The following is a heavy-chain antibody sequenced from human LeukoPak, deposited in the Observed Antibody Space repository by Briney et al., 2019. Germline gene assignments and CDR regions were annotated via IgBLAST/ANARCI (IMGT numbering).Heavy chain of an antibody. J-gene: IGHJ4*02. CDR1: GGSISSSSYY. D-gene: IGHD3-10*01. V-gene: IGHV4-39*01. Sequence: SETLSLTCTVSGGSISSSSYYWGWIRQPPGKGLEWIGSIYYSGSTYYNPSLKSRVTISVDTSKNQFSLKLSSVTAADTAVYYCAKESRPTMVRDHHDYWGQGTLVTVSS. CDR3: AKESRPTMVRDHHDY. CDR2: IYYSGST.